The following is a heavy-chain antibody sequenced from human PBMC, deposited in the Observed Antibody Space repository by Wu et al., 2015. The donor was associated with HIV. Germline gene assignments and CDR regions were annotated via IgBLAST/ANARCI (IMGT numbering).Heavy chain of an antibody. CDR1: GGTFSSYA. CDR2: IIPIFGTA. Sequence: QVQLVQSGAEVKKPGSSVKVSCKASGGTFSSYAISWVRQAPGQGLEWMGRIIPIFGTANYAQKFQGRVTITADESTSTAYMELSSLRSEDTAVYYCARQRAETSTSPIWTHTFDYWGQGTLVTVSS. CDR3: ARQRAETSTSPIWTHTFDY. D-gene: IGHD3/OR15-3a*01. V-gene: IGHV1-69*13. J-gene: IGHJ4*02.